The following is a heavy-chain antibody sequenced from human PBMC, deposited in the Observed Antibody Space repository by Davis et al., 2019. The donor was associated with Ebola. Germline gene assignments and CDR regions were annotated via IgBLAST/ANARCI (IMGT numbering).Heavy chain of an antibody. CDR3: ARRYDSYGYPY. V-gene: IGHV4-34*01. CDR2: INHSGTT. D-gene: IGHD3-22*01. J-gene: IGHJ4*02. CDR1: GGSISSYY. Sequence: SETLSLTCTVSGGSISSYYWSWIRQPPGKGLEWIGEINHSGTTNYNPSLKSRVTISVDTSKNQFSLKLSSVTAADTAVYYCARRYDSYGYPYWGQGALVTVSS.